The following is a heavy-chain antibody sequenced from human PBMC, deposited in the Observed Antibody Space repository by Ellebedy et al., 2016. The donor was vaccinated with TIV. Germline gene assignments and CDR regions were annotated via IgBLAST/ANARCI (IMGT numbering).Heavy chain of an antibody. CDR2: ITPDGLT. D-gene: IGHD1-1*01. J-gene: IGHJ4*02. V-gene: IGHV3-74*03. CDR1: GFTFSDYW. Sequence: GESLKISXAASGFTFSDYWMQWVRHAPGEGLVWVSRITPDGLTTHADSVKGRFTISRDNAKNTLFLQMNSLRAEDSGVYYCARDRRNEDVRGRGHDYWGQGTLVTVSS. CDR3: ARDRRNEDVRGRGHDY.